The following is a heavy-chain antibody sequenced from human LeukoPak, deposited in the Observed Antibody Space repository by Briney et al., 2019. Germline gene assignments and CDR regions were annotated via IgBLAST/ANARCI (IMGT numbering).Heavy chain of an antibody. CDR2: ISSSGSTI. D-gene: IGHD3-10*01. V-gene: IGHV3-11*04. J-gene: IGHJ1*01. CDR1: GGSFSTSY. CDR3: ARGGFFAEYFQH. Sequence: LSLTCAVCGGSFSTSYWSWIRPSPGKGLEWVSYISSSGSTIYYADSVKGRFTISRDNAKNSLYLQMNSLRAEDTAVYYCARGGFFAEYFQHWGQGTLVTVSS.